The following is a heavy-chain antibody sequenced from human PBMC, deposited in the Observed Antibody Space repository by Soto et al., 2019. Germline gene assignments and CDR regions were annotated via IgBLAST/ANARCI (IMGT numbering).Heavy chain of an antibody. V-gene: IGHV6-1*01. CDR2: TYYRSKWIS. Sequence: SQTLSLTCAISMDSVSNNRATWNWIRQSPSGGLEWLGRTYYRSKWISDYAMSVKGRISINPDTSKNLVSLHLNFVTPEDTAVYYCARGPPDFNSGFDFWGQGVPVTAPQ. J-gene: IGHJ4*02. D-gene: IGHD1-26*01. CDR1: MDSVSNNRAT. CDR3: ARGPPDFNSGFDF.